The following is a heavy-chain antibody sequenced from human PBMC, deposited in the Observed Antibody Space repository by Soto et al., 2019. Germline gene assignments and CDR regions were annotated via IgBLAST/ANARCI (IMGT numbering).Heavy chain of an antibody. CDR2: MNPDGTFA. D-gene: IGHD3-10*01. J-gene: IGHJ4*02. Sequence: GGSLRLCCASSGSHFGGQWRYWVRQAPGKGLVWVSRMNPDGTFASYADSVKGRFFTSRDNAKNTLYLQMNSLRDEDTAVYYCAKDYSSVTEYWGRGTRVTVS. V-gene: IGHV3-74*01. CDR3: AKDYSSVTEY. CDR1: GSHFGGQW.